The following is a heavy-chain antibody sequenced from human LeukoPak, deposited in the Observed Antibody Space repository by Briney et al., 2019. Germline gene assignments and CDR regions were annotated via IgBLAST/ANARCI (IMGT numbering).Heavy chain of an antibody. J-gene: IGHJ4*02. CDR1: SGSISSYY. CDR3: ATLIGYCSSTSCDEIDY. V-gene: IGHV4-4*07. Sequence: SETLSLTCTVSSGSISSYYWSWIRQPAGKGLEWIGRIYTSGSTNYNPSLKSRVTMSVDTSKNQFSLKLSSVTAADTAVYYCATLIGYCSSTSCDEIDYWGQGTLVTVSS. CDR2: IYTSGST. D-gene: IGHD2-2*01.